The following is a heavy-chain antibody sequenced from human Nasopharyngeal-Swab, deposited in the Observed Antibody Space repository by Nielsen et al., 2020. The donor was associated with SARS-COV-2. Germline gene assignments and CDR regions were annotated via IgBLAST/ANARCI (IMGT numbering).Heavy chain of an antibody. J-gene: IGHJ1*01. Sequence: ASVKVSCKASGYTFTSYDINWVRQAPGYGLEWLGRTQLNNGKTVFAQKFQGRVTMTWNTSITTAYMRLSGLRSDDTAVYYCARMMAGYDGYLQNWGQGTLVTVSS. V-gene: IGHV1-8*01. CDR2: TQLNNGKT. CDR1: GYTFTSYD. D-gene: IGHD2-2*03. CDR3: ARMMAGYDGYLQN.